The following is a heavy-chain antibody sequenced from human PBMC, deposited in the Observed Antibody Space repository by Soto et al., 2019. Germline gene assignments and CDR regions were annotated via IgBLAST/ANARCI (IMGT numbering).Heavy chain of an antibody. V-gene: IGHV1-69*01. J-gene: IGHJ5*02. CDR1: GGTFSSYA. Sequence: QVQLVQSGAEVKKPGSSVKVSCKASGGTFSSYAISWVRQAPGQGLEWMGGIIPIFGTANYAQKFQGRVTITADESTSTAYMELSSLRSVDTAVYYCAIGNKARYYDFWSGYYSSDWFDPWGQGTLVTVSS. D-gene: IGHD3-3*01. CDR2: IIPIFGTA. CDR3: AIGNKARYYDFWSGYYSSDWFDP.